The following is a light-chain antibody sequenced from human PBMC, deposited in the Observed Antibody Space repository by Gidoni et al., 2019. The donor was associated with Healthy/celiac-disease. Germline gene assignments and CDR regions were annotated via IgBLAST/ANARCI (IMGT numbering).Light chain of an antibody. CDR3: QQRSNWLLT. CDR2: DAS. Sequence: EIVLTQSPAPLSLSPGERATLSCRASQSVSSYLAWYHQKPGQAPRLLIDDASNRATGIPARFSGSGSGTDFTLTISSLEPEDFAVYYCQQRSNWLLTFGGGTKVEIK. V-gene: IGKV3-11*01. CDR1: QSVSSY. J-gene: IGKJ4*01.